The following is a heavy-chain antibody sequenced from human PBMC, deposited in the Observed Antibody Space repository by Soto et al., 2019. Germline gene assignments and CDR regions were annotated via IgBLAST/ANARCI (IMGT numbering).Heavy chain of an antibody. CDR2: IYYSGST. D-gene: IGHD2-8*01. CDR3: ARGLLMDIVLMVYAIPRYFDL. Sequence: SETLSLTCTVSGGSISSGDYYWGWIRQPPGKGLEWIGYIYYSGSTYYNPSLKSRVTISVDTSKNQFSLKLSSVTAADTAVYYCARGLLMDIVLMVYAIPRYFDLWGRGTLVTVSS. CDR1: GGSISSGDYY. V-gene: IGHV4-30-4*01. J-gene: IGHJ2*01.